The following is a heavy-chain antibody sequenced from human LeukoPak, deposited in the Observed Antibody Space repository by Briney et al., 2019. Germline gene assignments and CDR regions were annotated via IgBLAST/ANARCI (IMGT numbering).Heavy chain of an antibody. D-gene: IGHD6-19*01. V-gene: IGHV4-59*08. CDR2: ISYTGST. Sequence: SETLSLTCTISGGSIGGDHWSWIRQAPGKGLEWIGYISYTGSTSYNPSLRNRVTISLHMSENQFSLRLTSVTAADTAVYYCARAVTGTSMVDYWGQGTLVAVSS. CDR1: GGSIGGDH. CDR3: ARAVTGTSMVDY. J-gene: IGHJ4*02.